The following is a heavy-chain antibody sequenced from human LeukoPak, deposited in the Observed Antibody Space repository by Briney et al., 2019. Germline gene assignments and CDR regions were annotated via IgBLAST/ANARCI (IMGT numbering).Heavy chain of an antibody. V-gene: IGHV1-18*01. Sequence: ASVKVSCKASGGTFSSYAISWVRQAPGQGLEWMGWISAYNGNTNYAQKLQGRVTMTTDTSTSTAYMELRSLRSDDTAVYYCARAPKGYYYYYMDVWGKGTTVTVSS. CDR3: ARAPKGYYYYYMDV. CDR2: ISAYNGNT. J-gene: IGHJ6*03. CDR1: GGTFSSYA.